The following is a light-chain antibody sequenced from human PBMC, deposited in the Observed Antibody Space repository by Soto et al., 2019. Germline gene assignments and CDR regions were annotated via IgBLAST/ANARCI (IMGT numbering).Light chain of an antibody. J-gene: IGLJ2*01. CDR3: CSYAGGNTLI. Sequence: QSALTQPASVSGSPGQSITISCTGTHGDVGSYDLVSWYQQYPGKAPKLIIYEVNKRPSGVSNRFSGAKSGNTASLTISGRQTEDEDDYDCCSYAGGNTLIFGGGTQLTVL. CDR2: EVN. V-gene: IGLV2-23*02. CDR1: HGDVGSYDL.